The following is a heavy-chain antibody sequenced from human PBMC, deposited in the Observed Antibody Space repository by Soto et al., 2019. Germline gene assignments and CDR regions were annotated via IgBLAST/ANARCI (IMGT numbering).Heavy chain of an antibody. CDR3: ARGLRRMNGMDV. CDR2: IYHSGST. Sequence: KPSETLSLTCAVSGASVSSVGYSWGWIRQPPGKGLEWIGSIYHSGSTYYNPSLKSRVTISVDTSKNKFSLKLSSVTATETAVYYCARGLRRMNGMDVWRHGTTVTVSS. CDR1: GASVSSVGYS. V-gene: IGHV4-38-2*01. J-gene: IGHJ6*02. D-gene: IGHD6-6*01.